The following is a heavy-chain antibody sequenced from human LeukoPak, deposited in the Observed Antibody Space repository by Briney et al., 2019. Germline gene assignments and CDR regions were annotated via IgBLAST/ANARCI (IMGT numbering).Heavy chain of an antibody. CDR3: AKERMYNNGWFSP. CDR2: ISGSGGNT. D-gene: IGHD1-14*01. Sequence: GGSLRLSCAASGFTFSSYGMSWVRQAPGKGLEWVSTISGSGGNTFYADSVKGRFTISRDNSKDTLYLQMDSLRAEDTAVYYCAKERMYNNGWFSPWGQGTLVTVSS. J-gene: IGHJ5*02. CDR1: GFTFSSYG. V-gene: IGHV3-23*01.